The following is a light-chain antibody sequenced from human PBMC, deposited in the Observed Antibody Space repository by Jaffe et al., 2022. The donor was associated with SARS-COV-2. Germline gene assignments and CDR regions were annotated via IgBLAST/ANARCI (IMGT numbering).Light chain of an antibody. Sequence: EIVLTQSPGTLSLFPGERATLSCRASQSVSSTYLAWYQQKPGQAPRLLVYGTSSRATGIPDRFSGSGFGTDFTLTISRLEPEDFAMYYCQQYSRSPWTFGQGTKVELK. V-gene: IGKV3-20*01. CDR1: QSVSSTY. CDR3: QQYSRSPWT. CDR2: GTS. J-gene: IGKJ1*01.